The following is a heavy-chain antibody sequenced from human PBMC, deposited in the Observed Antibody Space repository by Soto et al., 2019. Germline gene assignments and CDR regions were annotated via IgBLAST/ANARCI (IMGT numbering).Heavy chain of an antibody. CDR2: IYWNDDK. V-gene: IGHV2-5*01. CDR1: GFSLSTSGVG. D-gene: IGHD3-22*01. CDR3: AHRTYYYDSSGYYYGIGGRGYFDY. Sequence: ASGPTLVNPAQTLTLTCTFSGFSLSTSGVGVGWIRQPPGKALEWLALIYWNDDKRYSPSLKSRLTITKDTSKNQVVLTMTNMDPVDTATYYCAHRTYYYDSSGYYYGIGGRGYFDYWGQGTLVTVSS. J-gene: IGHJ4*02.